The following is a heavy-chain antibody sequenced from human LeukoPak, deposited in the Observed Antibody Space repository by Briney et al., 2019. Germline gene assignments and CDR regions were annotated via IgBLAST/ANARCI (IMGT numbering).Heavy chain of an antibody. CDR3: ARDLVGAVTTGNWFDP. CDR2: ISSSSSYI. CDR1: GFTFMNYA. D-gene: IGHD4-17*01. J-gene: IGHJ5*02. Sequence: GGSLRLSCAASGFTFMNYAMNWVRQAPGKGLEWVSSISSSSSYIYYADSVKGRFTISRDNAKNSLYLQMNSLRAEDTAVYYCARDLVGAVTTGNWFDPWGQGTLVTVSS. V-gene: IGHV3-21*01.